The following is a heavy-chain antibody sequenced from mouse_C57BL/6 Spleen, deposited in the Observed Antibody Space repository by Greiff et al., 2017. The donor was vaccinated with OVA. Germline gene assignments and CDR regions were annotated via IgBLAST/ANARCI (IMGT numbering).Heavy chain of an antibody. Sequence: EVNLVESGGGLVKPGGSLKLSCAASGFTFSSYTMSWVRQTPEKRLEWVATISGGGGNTYYPDSVKGRFTISRDNAKNTLYLQMSSLRSEDTALYYCAGDYGSSYGYFDVWGTGTTVTVSS. CDR3: AGDYGSSYGYFDV. D-gene: IGHD1-1*01. CDR1: GFTFSSYT. CDR2: ISGGGGNT. J-gene: IGHJ1*03. V-gene: IGHV5-9*01.